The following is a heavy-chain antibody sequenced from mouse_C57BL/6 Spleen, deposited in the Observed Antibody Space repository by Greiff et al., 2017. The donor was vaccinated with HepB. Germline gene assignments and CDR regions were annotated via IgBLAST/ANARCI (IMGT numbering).Heavy chain of an antibody. V-gene: IGHV5-17*01. CDR1: GFTFSDYG. D-gene: IGHD1-1*01. CDR3: ASPVLLRYYAMDY. J-gene: IGHJ4*01. Sequence: EVQLVESGGGLVKPGGSLKLSCAASGFTFSDYGMHWVRQAPEKGLEWVAYISSGSSTIYYADTVKGRFTISRDNAKNTLFLQLTSLRSEDTAMYYCASPVLLRYYAMDYWGQGTSVTVSS. CDR2: ISSGSSTI.